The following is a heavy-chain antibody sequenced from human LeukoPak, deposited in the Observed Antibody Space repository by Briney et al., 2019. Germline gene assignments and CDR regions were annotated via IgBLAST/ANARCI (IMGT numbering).Heavy chain of an antibody. CDR3: ARDFQSNYAPDY. D-gene: IGHD4-11*01. Sequence: GGSLRLSCAASGFTFSSYAMHWVRQAPGKGLEWVAVISYDGSNKCYADSVKGRFTISRDNSKNTLYLQMNSLRAEDTAVYYCARDFQSNYAPDYWGQGTLVTVSS. CDR2: ISYDGSNK. V-gene: IGHV3-30*01. J-gene: IGHJ4*02. CDR1: GFTFSSYA.